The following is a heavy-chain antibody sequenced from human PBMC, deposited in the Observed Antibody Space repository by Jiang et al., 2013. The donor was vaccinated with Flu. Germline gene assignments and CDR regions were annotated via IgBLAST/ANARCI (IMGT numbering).Heavy chain of an antibody. CDR2: INPSGGST. D-gene: IGHD3-22*01. V-gene: IGHV1-46*01. J-gene: IGHJ4*02. CDR3: ARWAEGIVVPEAGDY. CDR1: GYTFTSYY. Sequence: SGAEVKKPGASVKVSCKASGYTFTSYYMHWVRQAPGQGLEWMGIINPSGGSTSYAQKFQGRVTMTRDTSTSTVYMELSSLRSEDTAVYYCARWAEGIVVPEAGDYWGQGTLVTVSS.